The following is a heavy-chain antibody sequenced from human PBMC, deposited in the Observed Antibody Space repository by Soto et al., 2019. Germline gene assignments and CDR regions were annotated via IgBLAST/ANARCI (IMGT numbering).Heavy chain of an antibody. D-gene: IGHD3-22*01. CDR3: AKDLLHTYSYDSSGFFDY. CDR2: ITGSGVTT. V-gene: IGHV3-23*01. Sequence: EVQLLESGGGLVQPGGSLRLSCAAAGFTFRSYAMNWVRQAPGKGLEWVSRITGSGVTTYYANSVKGRFTISRDNSNNTLSLQMNSMRAEDTDVYYCAKDLLHTYSYDSSGFFDYWGQGTLVTVSS. CDR1: GFTFRSYA. J-gene: IGHJ4*02.